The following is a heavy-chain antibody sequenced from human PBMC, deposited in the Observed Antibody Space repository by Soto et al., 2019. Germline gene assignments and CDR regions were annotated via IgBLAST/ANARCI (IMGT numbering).Heavy chain of an antibody. CDR2: IWYDGSNK. CDR3: ASGGPYGDSEYYYYYFGMDG. V-gene: IGHV3-33*01. D-gene: IGHD4-17*01. CDR1: GFTFSSYG. Sequence: GVSLRLSCAASGFTFSSYGMHWVRQAPGKGLEWVAVIWYDGSNKYYADSVKGRFTISRDNSKNTLYLQMNSLRAEDTAVYYCASGGPYGDSEYYYYYFGMDGWGEGTTVTVSS. J-gene: IGHJ6*04.